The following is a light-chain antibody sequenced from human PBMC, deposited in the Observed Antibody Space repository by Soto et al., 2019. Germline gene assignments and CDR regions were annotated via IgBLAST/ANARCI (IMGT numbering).Light chain of an antibody. Sequence: EIVLTQSPGTLSSSPGERATLSCMASQSVSSSYLAWYQQKPGQALRLLIYGASSRATGIPDRFSGSGSATDFTHTISRQEPEDFAVYYCHQYDSSPLSFGGGTKMEIK. J-gene: IGKJ4*01. CDR1: QSVSSSY. CDR3: HQYDSSPLS. V-gene: IGKV3-20*01. CDR2: GAS.